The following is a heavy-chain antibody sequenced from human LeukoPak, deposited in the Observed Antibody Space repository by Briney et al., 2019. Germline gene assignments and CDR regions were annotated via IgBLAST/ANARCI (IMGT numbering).Heavy chain of an antibody. CDR2: IQYSGST. CDR3: ARVSWFPGTSYYYMDV. D-gene: IGHD1-1*01. J-gene: IGHJ6*03. V-gene: IGHV4-59*01. CDR1: GGSIRGYY. Sequence: PSETLALTFTVSGGSIRGYYWSWIRQPPGRGLEWIGYIQYSGSTNYNPSLKSRVTLSVDTSKNQFSLKLSSVTAADTAVYYCARVSWFPGTSYYYMDVWGKGTTVTVSS.